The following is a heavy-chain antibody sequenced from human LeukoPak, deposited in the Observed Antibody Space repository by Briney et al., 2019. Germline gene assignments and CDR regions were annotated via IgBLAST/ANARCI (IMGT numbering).Heavy chain of an antibody. CDR1: GYTFTDYP. J-gene: IGHJ4*02. V-gene: IGHV1-3*01. Sequence: ASVKVSCKASGYTFTDYPIHWVRQAPGQRLEWMGWINAANGNTKYSQQFQGRVTITRDTSASTAYMDLSSLRSEDTAVYYCARDRWWEPTDFSFDYWGQGTLVTVSS. CDR3: ARDRWWEPTDFSFDY. D-gene: IGHD1-26*01. CDR2: INAANGNT.